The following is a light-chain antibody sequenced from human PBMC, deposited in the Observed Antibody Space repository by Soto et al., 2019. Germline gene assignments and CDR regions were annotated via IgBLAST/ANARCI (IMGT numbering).Light chain of an antibody. V-gene: IGKV3-20*01. J-gene: IGKJ1*01. CDR3: KQYGSSHQP. CDR1: QSVSSY. Sequence: EIALTKSSRTLSLSPGHRAILSLRASQSVSSYLAWYQQKPGQANRIIIYGEYSRATGIKDRFSGSGSGTDFTLTIRRMEPEDFAVYYCKQYGSSHQPLGKGKKVDIK. CDR2: GEY.